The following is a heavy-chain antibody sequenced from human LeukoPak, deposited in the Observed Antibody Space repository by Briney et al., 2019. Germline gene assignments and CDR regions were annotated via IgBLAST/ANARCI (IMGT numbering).Heavy chain of an antibody. Sequence: SETLSLTCSDSGGSVRSYSWSWIRQPPGKGLEWIGYIHYSGTTNYKPSLKSRVTISVETTKNQFSLKLSSVTAADTAVYYCARHGGESLVATILHAFDIWGQGTMVTVSS. J-gene: IGHJ3*02. CDR2: IHYSGTT. CDR3: ARHGGESLVATILHAFDI. CDR1: GGSVRSYS. V-gene: IGHV4-59*08. D-gene: IGHD5-12*01.